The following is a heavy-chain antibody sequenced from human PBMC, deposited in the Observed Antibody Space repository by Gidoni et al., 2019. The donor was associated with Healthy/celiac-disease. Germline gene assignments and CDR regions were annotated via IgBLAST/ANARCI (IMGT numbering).Heavy chain of an antibody. Sequence: QVQLVESGGGVVQPGRSLRLSCAASGFTFSSYGMHWVRQAPGKGLEWVAVIWYDGSNKYYADSVKGRFTISRDNSKNTLYLQMNSLRAEDTAVYYCARVHSDVRYYYYYGMDVWGQGTTVTVSS. D-gene: IGHD5-18*01. CDR1: GFTFSSYG. J-gene: IGHJ6*02. CDR2: IWYDGSNK. CDR3: ARVHSDVRYYYYYGMDV. V-gene: IGHV3-33*01.